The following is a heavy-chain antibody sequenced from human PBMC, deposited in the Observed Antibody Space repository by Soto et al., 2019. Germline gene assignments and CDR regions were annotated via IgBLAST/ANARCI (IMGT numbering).Heavy chain of an antibody. D-gene: IGHD3-22*01. Sequence: EVQLVESGGGLVKPGGSLRLSCAASGFTFSSYSMNWVRQAPGKGLEWVSSISSSSSYIYYADSVKGRFTISRDNAKNSLYLQMNSLRAEDTAVYYCARMYYYDSSCYSSIDYWGQGTLVTVSS. CDR3: ARMYYYDSSCYSSIDY. V-gene: IGHV3-21*01. J-gene: IGHJ4*02. CDR1: GFTFSSYS. CDR2: ISSSSSYI.